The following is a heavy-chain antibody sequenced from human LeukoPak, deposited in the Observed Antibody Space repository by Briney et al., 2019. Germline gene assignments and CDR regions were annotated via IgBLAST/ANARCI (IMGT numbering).Heavy chain of an antibody. V-gene: IGHV3-48*01. CDR2: IDARSGIT. D-gene: IGHD3-3*01. CDR3: ARTYDFGRGPPGDAFDN. J-gene: IGHJ3*02. Sequence: QPGGSLRLSCAASGFTFSSYGMHWVRQAPGKGLEWVSYIDARSGITYYADSVQGRFTLSRDNARESVFLQMDSLRVDDTAVYYCARTYDFGRGPPGDAFDNWGPGTWVIVSS. CDR1: GFTFSSYG.